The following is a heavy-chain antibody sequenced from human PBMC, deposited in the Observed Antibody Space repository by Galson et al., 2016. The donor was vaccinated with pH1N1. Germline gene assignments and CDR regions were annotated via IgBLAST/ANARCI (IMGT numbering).Heavy chain of an antibody. V-gene: IGHV4-38-2*01. CDR1: GDSITSGYY. CDR3: AKMARTSGPDSEYYFDF. J-gene: IGHJ4*02. Sequence: SETLSLTCAVSGDSITSGYYWGWIRQAPGRGREWIGSFYDSGSTTYYKSSPQSRVAISVDPSKNQFSLRLSSMTAADTAVYYCAKMARTSGPDSEYYFDFWGQGMLVTVSS. CDR2: FYDSGSTT. D-gene: IGHD1-1*01.